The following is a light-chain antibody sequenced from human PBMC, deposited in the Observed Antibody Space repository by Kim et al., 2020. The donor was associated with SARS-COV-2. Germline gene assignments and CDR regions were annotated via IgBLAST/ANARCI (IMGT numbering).Light chain of an antibody. CDR2: LEGSGSY. Sequence: QPVLTQSSSASASLGSSVKLTCTLSSGHSSNIIAWHQQQPGKAPRYLMKLEGSGSYNKVSGVPDRFSGSTSGADRYLTIPNLQSEDEADYYCETWDSNTRVFGGGTQLTVL. J-gene: IGLJ3*02. CDR1: SGHSSNI. V-gene: IGLV4-60*03. CDR3: ETWDSNTRV.